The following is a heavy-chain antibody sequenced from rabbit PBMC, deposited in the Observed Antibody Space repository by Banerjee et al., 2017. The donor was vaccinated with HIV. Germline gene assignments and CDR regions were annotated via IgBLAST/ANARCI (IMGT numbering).Heavy chain of an antibody. CDR3: ARDLTGVTGWNFNL. J-gene: IGHJ4*01. Sequence: QEQLEESGGGLVKPEGSLTLTCTASGFSFSSNWMCWVRQAPGKGLEWIACIDNGSGSTGYSSWAKGRFTISKTSSTTVTLQMTSLTAADTATYFCARDLTGVTGWNFNLWGPGTLVTVS. V-gene: IGHV1S45*01. CDR2: IDNGSGST. D-gene: IGHD7-1*01. CDR1: GFSFSSNW.